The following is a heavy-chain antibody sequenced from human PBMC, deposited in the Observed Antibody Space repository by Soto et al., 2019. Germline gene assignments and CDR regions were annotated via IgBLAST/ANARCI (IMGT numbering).Heavy chain of an antibody. J-gene: IGHJ4*02. CDR2: IIPIFGTA. CDR1: GGTFSSYA. V-gene: IGHV1-69*13. Sequence: ASVKVSCKASGGTFSSYAISWVRQAPGQGLEWMGGIIPIFGTANYAQKFQGRVTITADESTSTAYMELSSLRSEDTAVYYCARDRSSSSHPDYFDYWGQGTLVTVSS. D-gene: IGHD6-6*01. CDR3: ARDRSSSSHPDYFDY.